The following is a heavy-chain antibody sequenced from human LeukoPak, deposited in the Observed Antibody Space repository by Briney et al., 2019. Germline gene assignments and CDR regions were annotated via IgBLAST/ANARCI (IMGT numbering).Heavy chain of an antibody. D-gene: IGHD5-12*01. J-gene: IGHJ4*02. V-gene: IGHV3-33*01. Sequence: GGSLRLSCAASGFTFSSYGMHWVRQAPGKGPEWVAAIWYDGSNKYYADSATGRFIISRDNSKNTVYLEMNSLRVEDTAVYYCARGTGGLRPLDYWGQGTLVTVSS. CDR3: ARGTGGLRPLDY. CDR1: GFTFSSYG. CDR2: IWYDGSNK.